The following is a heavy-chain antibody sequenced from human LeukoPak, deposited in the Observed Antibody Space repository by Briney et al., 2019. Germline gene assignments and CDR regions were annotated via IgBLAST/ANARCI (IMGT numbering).Heavy chain of an antibody. D-gene: IGHD4-17*01. V-gene: IGHV3-7*01. CDR3: ARDSSRVTTVKY. J-gene: IGHJ4*02. CDR1: GFTFSSYW. Sequence: GGSLRLSCAASGFTFSSYWMSWVRQAPGKGLELVANINQDVSEKYYVDSVKGRFTISRDNAKNSLYLQMNSLRDEDTAVYYCARDSSRVTTVKYWGQGTLVTVSS. CDR2: INQDVSEK.